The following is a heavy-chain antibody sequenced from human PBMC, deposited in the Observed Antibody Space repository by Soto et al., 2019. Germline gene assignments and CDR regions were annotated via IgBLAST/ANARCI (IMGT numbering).Heavy chain of an antibody. CDR3: ATSSGYSSGWTHDY. D-gene: IGHD6-19*01. Sequence: ASVKVSCKVSGYTLTELSMHWVRQAPGKGLEWMGGFDPEDGETIYAQKFQGRVTMTEDTSTDTAYMELSSLRPEDTAVYYCATSSGYSSGWTHDYWGQGTLVTVSS. CDR2: FDPEDGET. J-gene: IGHJ4*02. V-gene: IGHV1-24*01. CDR1: GYTLTELS.